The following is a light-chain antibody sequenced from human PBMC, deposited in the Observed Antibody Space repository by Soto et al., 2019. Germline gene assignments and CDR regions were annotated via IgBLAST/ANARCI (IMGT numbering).Light chain of an antibody. Sequence: ENVLTQSTGTLSLSPGERATLSCRASQTVSTKYVAWYQQKPGQAPRLLIYGTSSRATGIPDRFSGSGSGTDFRLSISSLEPEDFAVSYSQEYGTSTEVTFGPRTNLDIK. CDR2: GTS. CDR1: QTVSTKY. J-gene: IGKJ3*01. V-gene: IGKV3-20*01. CDR3: QEYGTSTEVT.